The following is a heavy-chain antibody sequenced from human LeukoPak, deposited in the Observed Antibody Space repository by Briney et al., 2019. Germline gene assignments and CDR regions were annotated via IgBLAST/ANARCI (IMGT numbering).Heavy chain of an antibody. CDR1: GYTFTSYG. V-gene: IGHV1-18*01. D-gene: IGHD3-10*01. CDR3: ARGNLYGSGSYYNFDY. Sequence: ASVKVSCKAFGYTFTSYGISWVRQAPGQGLEWMGWISAYNGNTNYAQKLQGRVTMTTDTSTSTAYMELRSLRSDDTAVYYCARGNLYGSGSYYNFDYWGQGTLVTVSS. J-gene: IGHJ4*02. CDR2: ISAYNGNT.